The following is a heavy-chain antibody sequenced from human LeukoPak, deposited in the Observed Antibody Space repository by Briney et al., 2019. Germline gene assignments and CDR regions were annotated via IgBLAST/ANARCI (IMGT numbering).Heavy chain of an antibody. CDR3: ARSAVGTSCCTAVDY. CDR1: GFTFSTYA. J-gene: IGHJ4*02. D-gene: IGHD1-26*01. Sequence: GGSLRLSCAASGFTFSTYAMTWVRQAPGKGLEWVSGISTSGDRTYYADPVKGRFTISRDNSKNTLYLQMNSLRAEDTAEYYCARSAVGTSCCTAVDYWGQGTLVTVSS. V-gene: IGHV3-23*01. CDR2: ISTSGDRT.